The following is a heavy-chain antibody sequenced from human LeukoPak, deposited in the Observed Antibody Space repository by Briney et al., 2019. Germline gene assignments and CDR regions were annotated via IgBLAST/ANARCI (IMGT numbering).Heavy chain of an antibody. V-gene: IGHV1-3*01. CDR1: GYTFTSYA. J-gene: IGHJ4*02. Sequence: ASVKVSCKASGYTFTSYAMHWVRQAPGQRLEWMGWINAGNGNTKYSQKFQGRVTITRDTSASTAYMELSSLRSEDTAVYYCARDRFGTYGSGSYVVYWGQGTLVTVSS. CDR2: INAGNGNT. CDR3: ARDRFGTYGSGSYVVY. D-gene: IGHD3-10*01.